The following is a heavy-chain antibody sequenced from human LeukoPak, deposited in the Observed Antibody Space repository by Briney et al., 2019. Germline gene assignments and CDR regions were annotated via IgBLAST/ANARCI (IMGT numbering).Heavy chain of an antibody. CDR3: GKSQRRYTGCDVCPI. CDR1: GFPFDDYS. J-gene: IGHJ3*02. Sequence: GGSLRLSCAASGFPFDDYSMHWVRQAPGKGLEWVSLITWDGGRTYYADSVKGRFTIYRDNSKNSLYLQMNSLSTEDTALYYCGKSQRRYTGCDVCPILGQGTMLTLPS. CDR2: ITWDGGRT. V-gene: IGHV3-43*01. D-gene: IGHD1-1*01.